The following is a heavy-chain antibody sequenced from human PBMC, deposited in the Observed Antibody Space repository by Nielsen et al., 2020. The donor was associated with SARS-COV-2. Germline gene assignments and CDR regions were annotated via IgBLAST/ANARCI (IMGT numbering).Heavy chain of an antibody. CDR1: GYTYTSYG. CDR3: ARVRYSDGKNWFDP. CDR2: ISAYNGNT. J-gene: IGHJ5*02. V-gene: IGHV1-18*04. D-gene: IGHD5-18*01. Sequence: ASVNVSCKATGYTYTSYGSSWVRQAPGQGLEWMGWISAYNGNTNYAQKLQGRVTMTTDTSTSTAYMELRSLRSDDTAVYYCARVRYSDGKNWFDPWGQGTLVTVSS.